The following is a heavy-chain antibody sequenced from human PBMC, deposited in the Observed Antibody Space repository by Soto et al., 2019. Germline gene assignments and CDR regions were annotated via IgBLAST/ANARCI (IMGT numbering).Heavy chain of an antibody. D-gene: IGHD2-2*01. Sequence: QVQLQESGPGLVKPSETLSLTCTVSGGSVSSGSYYWSWIRQPPGKGLEWIGYIYYSGSTNYNPSLKSRVTISVDTSKNQFSLKLSSVTAADTAVYYCARGSIVVVPAAIIYYYYYGMDVWGQGTTVTVSS. CDR2: IYYSGST. CDR3: ARGSIVVVPAAIIYYYYYGMDV. CDR1: GGSVSSGSYY. J-gene: IGHJ6*02. V-gene: IGHV4-61*01.